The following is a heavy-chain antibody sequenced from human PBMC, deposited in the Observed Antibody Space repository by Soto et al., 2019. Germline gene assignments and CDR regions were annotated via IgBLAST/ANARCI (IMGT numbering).Heavy chain of an antibody. CDR2: IYYTGSP. Sequence: PSETLSLTCTVSGGSISRNSYFWDWIRQPPGKGLEWIGSIYYTGSPYYNSSLKSRVTISVDTSKNQFSLKLSSVTAADTAVYYCARSKGETGLDYWGQGTLVTVST. D-gene: IGHD3-9*01. J-gene: IGHJ4*02. CDR1: GGSISRNSYF. CDR3: ARSKGETGLDY. V-gene: IGHV4-39*01.